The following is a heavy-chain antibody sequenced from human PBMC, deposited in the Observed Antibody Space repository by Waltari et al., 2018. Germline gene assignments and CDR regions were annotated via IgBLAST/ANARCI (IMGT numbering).Heavy chain of an antibody. J-gene: IGHJ4*02. V-gene: IGHV1-3*01. CDR3: ARGEHGGFDY. Sequence: QVQLVQSGAEVKKPGASVKVSCKASGYTFSSYPIHWVRRAPGQRLEWMGWINGGSGKIKHSQTFQGRVTMTRDTSATTGYMELSSLRSGDTAIYYCARGEHGGFDYWGQGTLVTVSS. D-gene: IGHD3-16*01. CDR1: GYTFSSYP. CDR2: INGGSGKI.